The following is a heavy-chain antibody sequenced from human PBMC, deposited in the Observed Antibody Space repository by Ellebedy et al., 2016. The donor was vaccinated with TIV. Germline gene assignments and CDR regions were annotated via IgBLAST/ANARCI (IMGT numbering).Heavy chain of an antibody. Sequence: GESLKISCKGSGYSFTSYWIGWVRQMPGKGLEWMGIIYPGVSDTGYSPSFQGQVTISPDKSISTAYLQWSSLKASDTAMFYCAISRSSTSSDFDYWGQGTLVTVSS. CDR2: IYPGVSDT. V-gene: IGHV5-51*01. D-gene: IGHD2-2*01. CDR1: GYSFTSYW. CDR3: AISRSSTSSDFDY. J-gene: IGHJ4*02.